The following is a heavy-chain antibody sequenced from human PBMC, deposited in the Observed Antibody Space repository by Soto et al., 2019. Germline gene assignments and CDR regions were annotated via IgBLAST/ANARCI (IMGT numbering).Heavy chain of an antibody. J-gene: IGHJ4*02. Sequence: ASVKVSCKASGLTFTKYCISWVLQAPGQGLEWMGWISAYKGNTNYAQKFQGRVTMTTDTSTSTAYLELRSLRSDDMAVYFCASRSGQLPYYFDYWGQGTQVTVSS. CDR3: ASRSGQLPYYFDY. CDR1: GLTFTKYC. V-gene: IGHV1-18*03. D-gene: IGHD6-6*01. CDR2: ISAYKGNT.